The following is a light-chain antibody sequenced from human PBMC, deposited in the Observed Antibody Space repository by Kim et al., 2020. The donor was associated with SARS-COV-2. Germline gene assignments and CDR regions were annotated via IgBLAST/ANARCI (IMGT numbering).Light chain of an antibody. CDR2: SNN. J-gene: IGLJ1*01. V-gene: IGLV1-40*01. Sequence: QSVLTQPPSVSGTPGQRVTISCTGSSSNIGEGFDVHWYQQLPGTAPKFLIYSNNNRPSGVPDRFSASKTGTSASLAITGLQADDEAVYYCQSYDSRLNSYVFGTGTKVTVL. CDR1: SSNIGEGFD. CDR3: QSYDSRLNSYV.